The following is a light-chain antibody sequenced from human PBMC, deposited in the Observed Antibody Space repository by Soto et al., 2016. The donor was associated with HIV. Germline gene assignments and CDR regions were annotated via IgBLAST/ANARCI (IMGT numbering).Light chain of an antibody. CDR1: NIGNEA. CDR2: DDT. CDR3: QVWDRNTDHRV. J-gene: IGLJ2*01. Sequence: SYELTQPPSVSAAPGKTATITCAGDNIGNEAVHWYQQKPGQAPVLVVFDDTRRPSGIPERFSGSNSGNTATLIISRVEVGDEADFYCQVWDRNTDHRVFGGGTKLTVL. V-gene: IGLV3-21*03.